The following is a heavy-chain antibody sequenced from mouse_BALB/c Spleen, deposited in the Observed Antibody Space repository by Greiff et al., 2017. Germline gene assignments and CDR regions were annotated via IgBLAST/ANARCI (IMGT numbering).Heavy chain of an antibody. CDR3: ARRYGSYYYAMDY. Sequence: EVQLVESGGGLVQPGGSLKLSCAASGFTFSSYTMSWVRQTPEKRLEWVAYISNGGGSTYYPDTVKGRFTISRDNAKNTLYLQMSSLKSEDTAMYYCARRYGSYYYAMDYWGQGTSVTVSS. D-gene: IGHD2-10*02. V-gene: IGHV5-12-2*01. CDR1: GFTFSSYT. J-gene: IGHJ4*01. CDR2: ISNGGGST.